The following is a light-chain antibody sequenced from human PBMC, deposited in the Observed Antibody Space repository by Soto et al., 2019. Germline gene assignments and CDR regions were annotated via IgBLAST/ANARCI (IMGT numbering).Light chain of an antibody. Sequence: DIVMTQSPLSLPVTPGEPASISCKSSQSLLHTNGYNYLHWYLQKPGQSPQLLIYLVSNRASGVPDRLSGSGSGTDFTLEISRVEPEDVGVYYCMQALQTPLTFGGGTKVEIK. CDR3: MQALQTPLT. V-gene: IGKV2-28*01. CDR1: QSLLHTNGYNY. CDR2: LVS. J-gene: IGKJ4*01.